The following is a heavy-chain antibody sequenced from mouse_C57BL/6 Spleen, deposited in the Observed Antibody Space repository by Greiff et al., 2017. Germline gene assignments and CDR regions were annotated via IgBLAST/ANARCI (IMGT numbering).Heavy chain of an antibody. Sequence: EVKVVESGGGLVKPGGSLKLSCAASGFTFSSYAMSWVRQTPETRLEWVATISDGGSYTYYPDNVKGRFTISRDNAKNNLYLQMSHLKSEDTAMYYSARGNYGDYFDYWGQGTTLTVSS. J-gene: IGHJ2*01. CDR1: GFTFSSYA. CDR3: ARGNYGDYFDY. CDR2: ISDGGSYT. V-gene: IGHV5-4*03. D-gene: IGHD1-2*01.